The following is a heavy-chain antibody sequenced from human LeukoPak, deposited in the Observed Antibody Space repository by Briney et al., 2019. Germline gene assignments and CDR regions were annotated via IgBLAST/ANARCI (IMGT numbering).Heavy chain of an antibody. D-gene: IGHD3-22*01. J-gene: IGHJ4*02. V-gene: IGHV1-46*01. CDR2: INPSGGST. CDR1: GYTFTSYY. Sequence: VASVKVSCKASGYTFTSYYMHWVRQAPGQGLEWMGIINPSGGSTSYAQKFQGRVTMTRDTSTSTVYMELSSLRSEDTAVYYCASAYYYDSSGYYPFDYWGQGTLVTVSS. CDR3: ASAYYYDSSGYYPFDY.